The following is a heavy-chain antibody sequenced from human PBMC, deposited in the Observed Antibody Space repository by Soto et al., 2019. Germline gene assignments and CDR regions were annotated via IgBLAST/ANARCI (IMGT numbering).Heavy chain of an antibody. J-gene: IGHJ6*02. CDR3: ATGAVVVVTWSYHYHAIDV. Sequence: PGESLKISCKGSGYTFTSYWISWVRQMPGKGLEWMGRIDPRDSNTNYSPSFQGHVTISADKSISTAYLQWSSLKASDTAMYYCATGAVVVVTWSYHYHAIDVWGQGTTVTVYS. V-gene: IGHV5-10-1*01. CDR2: IDPRDSNT. D-gene: IGHD3-22*01. CDR1: GYTFTSYW.